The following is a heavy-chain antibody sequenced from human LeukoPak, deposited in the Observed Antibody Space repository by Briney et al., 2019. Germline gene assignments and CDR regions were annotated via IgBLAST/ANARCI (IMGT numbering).Heavy chain of an antibody. CDR3: ARSRSGYAWYFDY. CDR1: GGSFSGYY. Sequence: SETLSLTCAVYGGSFSGYYWSWIRQPPGKGLEWIGEINHSGSTNYNPSLKSRVTISVDTSKNQFSLKLSSVTAADTAVYYCARSRSGYAWYFDYWGQGTLVTVSS. D-gene: IGHD5-12*01. CDR2: INHSGST. V-gene: IGHV4-34*01. J-gene: IGHJ4*02.